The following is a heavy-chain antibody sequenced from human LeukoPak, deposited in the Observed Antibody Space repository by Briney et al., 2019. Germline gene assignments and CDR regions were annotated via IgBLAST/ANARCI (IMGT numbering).Heavy chain of an antibody. CDR2: IRSNGGST. J-gene: IGHJ4*02. V-gene: IGHV3-64D*09. D-gene: IGHD2-2*01. Sequence: PGGCLRLSCSASEFAFSSYPMHWVRQAPGKGLEYVSAIRSNGGSTSYADSVKGRFTISRDNSTNTLYLQMSSLRAEDTAVYYCVKTIGYCSSTSCHYFFESWGQGTLVTVSS. CDR3: VKTIGYCSSTSCHYFFES. CDR1: EFAFSSYP.